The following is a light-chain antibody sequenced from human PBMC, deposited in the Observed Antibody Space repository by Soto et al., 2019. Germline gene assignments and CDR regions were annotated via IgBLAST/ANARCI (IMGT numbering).Light chain of an antibody. CDR3: QSYDSSLSVVV. V-gene: IGLV1-47*01. Sequence: QSVLTQPPSASGTPGQRVTISCSGSSSNIGSNYVYWYHQLPGTAPKLVIYRNNQRPSGVPDRISGSKSGTSASLAISGLRSEDEADYYCQSYDSSLSVVVFGGGTKVTVL. CDR1: SSNIGSNY. CDR2: RNN. J-gene: IGLJ2*01.